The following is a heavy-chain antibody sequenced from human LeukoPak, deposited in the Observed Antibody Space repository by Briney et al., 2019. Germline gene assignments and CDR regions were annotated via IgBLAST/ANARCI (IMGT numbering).Heavy chain of an antibody. J-gene: IGHJ5*02. CDR2: IKSKIDGGTT. Sequence: PGGSLRLSCAASGFTFSNAWMSWVRQAPGKGLERVGRIKSKIDGGTTDYAAPVKGRFTISRDDSKDTLYLQMNSLKTEDTAVYYCTIWVVRWFDPWGQGTLVTVSS. CDR3: TIWVVRWFDP. D-gene: IGHD2-15*01. V-gene: IGHV3-15*01. CDR1: GFTFSNAW.